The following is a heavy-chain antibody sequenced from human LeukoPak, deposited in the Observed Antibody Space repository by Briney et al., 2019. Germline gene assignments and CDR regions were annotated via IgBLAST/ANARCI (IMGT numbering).Heavy chain of an antibody. CDR3: ARDAWEAAAGSLVDY. D-gene: IGHD6-13*01. J-gene: IGHJ4*02. Sequence: GGSLRLSCAASGFTFSSYAMHWVRQAPGKGLEWVAFISYDGSNKYYADSVKGRFTISRDNSKNTLYLQMNSLRAEDTAVYYCARDAWEAAAGSLVDYWGQGTLVTVSS. V-gene: IGHV3-30-3*01. CDR1: GFTFSSYA. CDR2: ISYDGSNK.